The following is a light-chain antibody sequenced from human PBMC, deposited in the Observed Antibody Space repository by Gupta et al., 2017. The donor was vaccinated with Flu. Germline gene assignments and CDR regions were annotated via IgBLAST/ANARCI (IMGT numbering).Light chain of an antibody. V-gene: IGLV1-47*01. J-gene: IGLJ3*02. CDR1: NSNIGDNY. CDR3: AAWDDSLNSVV. Sequence: QPVLTQPPSASGTPGQRVAVSCFGTNSNIGDNYVYWYQQLPGTAPRVLTYRNNERPSGVPDRFSGSKSGPTASLAISGLRSEDEADYYCAAWDDSLNSVVFGGGTKVTVL. CDR2: RNN.